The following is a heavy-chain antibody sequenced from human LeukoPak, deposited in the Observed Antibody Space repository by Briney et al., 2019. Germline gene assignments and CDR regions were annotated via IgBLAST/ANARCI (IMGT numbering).Heavy chain of an antibody. Sequence: GGSLRLSCAASGFTFSSYAMHWVRQAPGKGLEYVSAISSNGGSTYYANSVKGRFTISRDNSKNTLYLQMGSLRAEDMAVYYCARSGIGYGDYDYWGQGTLVTVSS. D-gene: IGHD4-17*01. CDR1: GFTFSSYA. V-gene: IGHV3-64*01. CDR2: ISSNGGST. CDR3: ARSGIGYGDYDY. J-gene: IGHJ4*02.